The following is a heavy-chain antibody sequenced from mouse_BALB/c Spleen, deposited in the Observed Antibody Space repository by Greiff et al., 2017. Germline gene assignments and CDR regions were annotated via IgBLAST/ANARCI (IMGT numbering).Heavy chain of an antibody. CDR2: INPSSGYT. CDR3: APGSSSAWFAY. Sequence: QVQLQQSGAELARPGASVKMSCKASGYTFTSYTMHWVKQRPGQGLEWIGYINPSSGYTNYNQKFQGKATITADTSSNTAYLQLSSLTSEDTAVYYCAPGSSSAWFAYWGQGTLVTVSA. J-gene: IGHJ3*01. V-gene: IGHV1-4*01. D-gene: IGHD1-1*01. CDR1: GYTFTSYT.